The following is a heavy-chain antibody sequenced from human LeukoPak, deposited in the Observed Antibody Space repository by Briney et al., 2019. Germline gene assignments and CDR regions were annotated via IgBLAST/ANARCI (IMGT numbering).Heavy chain of an antibody. V-gene: IGHV3-23*01. CDR3: ARDLGYYDSSGYYHDAFDI. CDR1: GFTFSSYA. CDR2: ISGSGGST. Sequence: GGSLRLSCAASGFTFSSYAMSWVRQAPGKGLEWVSAISGSGGSTYYADSVKGRFTISRDNAKNTLYLQMNSLRAEDTAVYYCARDLGYYDSSGYYHDAFDIWGQGTMVTVSS. D-gene: IGHD3-22*01. J-gene: IGHJ3*02.